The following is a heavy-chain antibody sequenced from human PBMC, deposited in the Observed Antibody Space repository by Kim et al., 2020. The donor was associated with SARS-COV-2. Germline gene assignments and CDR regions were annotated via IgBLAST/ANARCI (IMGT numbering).Heavy chain of an antibody. CDR2: IKQDGSEK. Sequence: GGSLRLSCAASGFTFSSYWMSWVRQAPGKGLEWVANIKQDGSEKYYVDSVKGRFTISRDNAKNSLYLQMNSLRAEDTAVYYCARDLVRKGFGELLGSGMDVWGQGTTVTVSS. CDR1: GFTFSSYW. CDR3: ARDLVRKGFGELLGSGMDV. J-gene: IGHJ6*02. V-gene: IGHV3-7*03. D-gene: IGHD3-10*01.